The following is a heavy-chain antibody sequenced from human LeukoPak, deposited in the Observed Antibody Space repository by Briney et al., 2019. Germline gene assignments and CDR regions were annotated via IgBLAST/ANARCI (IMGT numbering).Heavy chain of an antibody. J-gene: IGHJ6*02. V-gene: IGHV3-11*01. Sequence: GGSLRLSCADSGFTFSDYYMSWIRQAPGKGLEWVSYISSSGSTIYYADSVKGRFTISRDNAKNSLYLQMNSLRAEDTAVYYCARVLEDDYHYYYGMDVWGQGTTVTVSS. CDR3: ARVLEDDYHYYYGMDV. CDR2: ISSSGSTI. CDR1: GFTFSDYY.